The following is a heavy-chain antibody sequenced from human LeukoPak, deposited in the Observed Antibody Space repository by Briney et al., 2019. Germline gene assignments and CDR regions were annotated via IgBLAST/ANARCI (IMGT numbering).Heavy chain of an antibody. CDR3: ARSNRYYYDSTGVPDAFDI. CDR2: IYYSGST. V-gene: IGHV4-59*01. D-gene: IGHD3-22*01. Sequence: SETLSLTSTVSGGSISSYYWSWIRQPPGKGLEWIGYIYYSGSTNYNPSLKSRVTISVDTSKNQFSLKLSSVTAADTAVYYCARSNRYYYDSTGVPDAFDIWGQGTMVTVSS. J-gene: IGHJ3*02. CDR1: GGSISSYY.